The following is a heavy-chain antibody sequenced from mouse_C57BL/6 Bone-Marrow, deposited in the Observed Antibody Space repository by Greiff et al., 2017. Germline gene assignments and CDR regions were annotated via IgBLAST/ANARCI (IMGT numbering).Heavy chain of an antibody. J-gene: IGHJ1*03. CDR2: INPGSGGT. Sequence: QVQLQQSGAELVRPGTSVTVSCKASGYAFTNYLIEWVKQRPGQGLAWIGVINPGSGGTNYNEKFKGKATLTADKSSSTAYRQLSSLTSEDSAVYFCAKPHKSYWYFDVWGTGTTVTVAS. CDR3: AKPHKSYWYFDV. V-gene: IGHV1-54*01. CDR1: GYAFTNYL.